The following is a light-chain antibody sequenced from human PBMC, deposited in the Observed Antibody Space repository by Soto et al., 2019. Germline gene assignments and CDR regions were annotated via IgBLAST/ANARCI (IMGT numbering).Light chain of an antibody. CDR3: SSYTSSSLYV. V-gene: IGLV2-14*01. Sequence: QSVLTQPASVSGSPGQSITISCTGTSSDVGGYNYVSWYQQLPGKAPKLMIYDVSDRPSGVSNRFSGSKSGNTASLTISGLQAEEEADSYCSSYTSSSLYVFGTGTKFTVL. CDR2: DVS. CDR1: SSDVGGYNY. J-gene: IGLJ1*01.